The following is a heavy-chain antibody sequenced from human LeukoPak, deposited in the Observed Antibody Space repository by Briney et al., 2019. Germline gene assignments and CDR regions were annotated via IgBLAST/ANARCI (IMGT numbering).Heavy chain of an antibody. CDR2: IGSYSNTI. CDR1: GFTFSIYT. CDR3: AIGLWQQALDY. Sequence: GGSLRLSCAASGFTFSIYTMNWVRQAPGKGLEWVSYIGSYSNTIYYADSVKGRFTISRDNAKNSLYLQMNSLRDDDTAVYYCAIGLWQQALDYWGQGTLVTASS. D-gene: IGHD6-13*01. V-gene: IGHV3-48*02. J-gene: IGHJ4*02.